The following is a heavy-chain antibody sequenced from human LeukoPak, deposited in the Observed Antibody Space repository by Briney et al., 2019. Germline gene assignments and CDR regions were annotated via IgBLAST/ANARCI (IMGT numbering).Heavy chain of an antibody. CDR2: ISGSGGST. CDR1: GFTFSSYA. CDR3: ARSLRYFDWLPHFDY. Sequence: QPGGSLRLSCAASGFTFSSYAMSWVRQAPGKGLEWVSAISGSGGSTYYADSVKGRFTISRDNSKNTLYLQMNSLRAEDTAVYYCARSLRYFDWLPHFDYWGQGTLVTVSS. J-gene: IGHJ4*02. V-gene: IGHV3-23*01. D-gene: IGHD3-9*01.